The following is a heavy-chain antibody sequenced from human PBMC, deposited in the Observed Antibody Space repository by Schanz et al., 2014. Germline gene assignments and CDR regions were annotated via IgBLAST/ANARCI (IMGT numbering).Heavy chain of an antibody. J-gene: IGHJ4*02. D-gene: IGHD3-22*01. CDR1: GFTFSSYA. CDR3: ARVDSSGYFFDN. CDR2: ISGSGGST. Sequence: EVQLVESGGGLVKPGGSLRLSCAASGFTFSSYAMSWVRQAPGKGLEWVSAISGSGGSTYYADSVKGRFTISRDNSKNTLYLQMNSLRAEDTAVYYCARVDSSGYFFDNWGQGTRVTVSS. V-gene: IGHV3-23*04.